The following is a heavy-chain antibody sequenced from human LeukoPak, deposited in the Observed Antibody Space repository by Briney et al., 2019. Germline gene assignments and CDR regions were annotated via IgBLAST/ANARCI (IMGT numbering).Heavy chain of an antibody. J-gene: IGHJ4*02. CDR2: IIPIFGTA. Sequence: SVKVSCKASGGTFSSYAISWVRQAPGQGLEWMGGIIPIFGTANYAQKFQGRVTITADESTSTAYMELSSLRSEDTAVYYCARDRKVQGSGYYSSLSYWGQGTLVTVSS. CDR3: ARDRKVQGSGYYSSLSY. V-gene: IGHV1-69*13. CDR1: GGTFSSYA. D-gene: IGHD3-22*01.